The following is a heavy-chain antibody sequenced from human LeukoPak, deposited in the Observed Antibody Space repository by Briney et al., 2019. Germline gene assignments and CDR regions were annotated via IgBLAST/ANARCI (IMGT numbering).Heavy chain of an antibody. CDR2: VNHIGST. J-gene: IGHJ3*02. D-gene: IGHD3-22*01. Sequence: SETLSLTCVVYGGSFRGYYWRWIRQPAGKGREWIGEVNHIGSTNYNPCLRSRFPISEDPSKNQFSLKLSSGTAADTAVYYCARGMGYYDSSGQEDRDIWGQGTMVTISS. CDR3: ARGMGYYDSSGQEDRDI. CDR1: GGSFRGYY. V-gene: IGHV4-34*01.